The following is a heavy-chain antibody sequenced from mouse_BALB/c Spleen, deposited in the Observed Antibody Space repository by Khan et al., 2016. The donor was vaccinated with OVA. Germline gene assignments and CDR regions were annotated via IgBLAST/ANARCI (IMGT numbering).Heavy chain of an antibody. CDR3: SRRGAARAKCDYIDC. V-gene: IGHV1-63*02. Sequence: QVQLQQSGAELVRPGPSVKMSCKAAGYTFTNYWIGRVKQRPGHGLVWIGDTYPGGGYTNYNEKFKGKATLTADTSSSPSYMQLSGLTSEDSASFYCSRRGAARAKCDYIDCWGQGTSLTVSS. D-gene: IGHD3-1*01. CDR1: GYTFTNYW. CDR2: TYPGGGYT. J-gene: IGHJ2*02.